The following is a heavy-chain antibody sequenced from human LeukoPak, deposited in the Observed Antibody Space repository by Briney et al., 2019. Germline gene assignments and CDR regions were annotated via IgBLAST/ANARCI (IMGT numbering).Heavy chain of an antibody. Sequence: SQTLSLTCTVSGGSISSGGYYWSWIRQHPGKGLEWIGYIYYSGSTYYNPSLKSRVTISVDTSKNQFSLKLSSVTAADTAVYYCARVILYDSSGYYSRPYGMDVWGQGTTVTVSS. V-gene: IGHV4-31*03. CDR3: ARVILYDSSGYYSRPYGMDV. CDR2: IYYSGST. J-gene: IGHJ6*02. CDR1: GGSISSGGYY. D-gene: IGHD3-22*01.